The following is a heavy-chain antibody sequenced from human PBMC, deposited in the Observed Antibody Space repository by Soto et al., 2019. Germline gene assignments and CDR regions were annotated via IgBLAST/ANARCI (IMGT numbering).Heavy chain of an antibody. CDR3: ARGTVTGSEYNYYYYGMDV. CDR2: INPNSGGT. Sequence: ASVKVSCKASGYTFTGYYMHWVRQAPGQGLEWMGWINPNSGGTNYAQKFQGWVTLTRDASMSTAYMELSRLRSEDTAVYYCARGTVTGSEYNYYYYGMDVWGQGTTVTV. D-gene: IGHD1-1*01. CDR1: GYTFTGYY. J-gene: IGHJ6*02. V-gene: IGHV1-2*04.